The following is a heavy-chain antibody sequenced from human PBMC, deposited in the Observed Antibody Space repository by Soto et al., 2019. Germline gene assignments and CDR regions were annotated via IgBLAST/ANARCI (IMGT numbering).Heavy chain of an antibody. D-gene: IGHD3-3*01. CDR2: SYHSGSS. CDR3: ARAIFGVVHNYYYYYGMDV. Sequence: SETLSLTCTVSGGSINSAGHSWGWVRQSPGKGLEWIGYSYHSGSSYYNPSLQSRVTISVDTSKNQFSLKLSSVTAADTAVYYCARAIFGVVHNYYYYYGMDVWGQGTTVTVSS. CDR1: GGSINSAGHS. V-gene: IGHV4-30-2*06. J-gene: IGHJ6*02.